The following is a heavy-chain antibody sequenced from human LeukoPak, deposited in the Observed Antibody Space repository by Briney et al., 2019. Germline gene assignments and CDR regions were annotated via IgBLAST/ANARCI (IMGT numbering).Heavy chain of an antibody. CDR3: AGSPEYCSGGNCYRFDH. D-gene: IGHD2-15*01. CDR1: GGSMNSYY. V-gene: IGHV4-59*08. J-gene: IGHJ4*02. CDR2: IYYTGIT. Sequence: SETLSLTCTVSGGSMNSYYWTWIRQPPGKGLEWIGSIYYTGITTYNLSLQSRVTLSVDTSKNQFSLRLTSVTAADTAVYYCAGSPEYCSGGNCYRFDHWGQGTLVTVSS.